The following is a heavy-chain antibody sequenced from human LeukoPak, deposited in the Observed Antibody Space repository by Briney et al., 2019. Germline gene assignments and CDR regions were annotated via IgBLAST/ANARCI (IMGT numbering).Heavy chain of an antibody. CDR1: GFTFDDYG. CDR2: INWNGGST. CDR3: ARVRYGSGSYYKGVPDY. Sequence: GGSLRLSCAASGFTFDDYGMSWVRQAPGKGLEWVSGINWNGGSTGYADSVKGRFTISGDNAKNSLYLQMNSLRAEDTALYHCARVRYGSGSYYKGVPDYWGQGTLVTVSS. V-gene: IGHV3-20*01. D-gene: IGHD3-10*01. J-gene: IGHJ4*02.